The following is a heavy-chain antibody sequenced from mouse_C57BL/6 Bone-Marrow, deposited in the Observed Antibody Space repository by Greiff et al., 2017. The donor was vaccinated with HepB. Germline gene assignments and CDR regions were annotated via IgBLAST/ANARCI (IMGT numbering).Heavy chain of an antibody. CDR3: DLLWDPIFAMDY. D-gene: IGHD2-1*01. CDR1: GYTFTSYW. CDR2: IHPNSGST. Sequence: QVQLQQPGAELVKPGASVKLSCKASGYTFTSYWMHWVKQRPGQGLEWIGMIHPNSGSTNYNEKFKSKATLTVDKSSSTAYMQLSSLTSEDSAVYYCDLLWDPIFAMDYWGQGTSVTVSS. J-gene: IGHJ4*01. V-gene: IGHV1-64*01.